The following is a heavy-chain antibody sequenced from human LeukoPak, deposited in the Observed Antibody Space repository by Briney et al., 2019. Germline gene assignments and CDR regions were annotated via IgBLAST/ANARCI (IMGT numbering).Heavy chain of an antibody. D-gene: IGHD5-18*01. CDR1: GGSISSSSYY. CDR3: ARDWLDSYEAPVTERNGMDV. CDR2: IYYSGST. V-gene: IGHV4-39*07. J-gene: IGHJ6*02. Sequence: SETLSLTCTVSGGSISSSSYYWGWIRQPPGKGLEWIGSIYYSGSTYYNPSLKSRVTMSVDTSKNQFSLKLSSVTAADTAVYYCARDWLDSYEAPVTERNGMDVWGQGTTVTVSS.